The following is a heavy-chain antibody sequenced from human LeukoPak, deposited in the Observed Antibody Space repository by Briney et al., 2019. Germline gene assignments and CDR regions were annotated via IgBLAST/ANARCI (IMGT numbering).Heavy chain of an antibody. CDR3: AGRYQLLHYYYGMDV. V-gene: IGHV3-74*01. D-gene: IGHD2-2*01. CDR1: GFTFSSYW. J-gene: IGHJ6*02. Sequence: GGSLRLSCAASGFTFSSYWMHWVRQAPGKGLVWVSRINSDGSSTSYADSVKGRFTISRDNSKNTLYLQMNSLRAEDTAVYYCAGRYQLLHYYYGMDVWGQGTTVTVSS. CDR2: INSDGSST.